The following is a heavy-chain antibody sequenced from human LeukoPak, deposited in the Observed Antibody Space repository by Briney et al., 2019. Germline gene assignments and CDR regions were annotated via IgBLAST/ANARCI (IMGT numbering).Heavy chain of an antibody. D-gene: IGHD1-26*01. CDR3: ARDPVGATGMDV. Sequence: SETLSLTCTVSGGSVSSGSYYWSWIRQPPGKGLEWIGYIYYSGSTNYNPSLKSRVTISVDTSKNQFSLKLSSVTAADTAVYYCARDPVGATGMDVWGRGTTVTVSS. V-gene: IGHV4-61*01. J-gene: IGHJ6*02. CDR2: IYYSGST. CDR1: GGSVSSGSYY.